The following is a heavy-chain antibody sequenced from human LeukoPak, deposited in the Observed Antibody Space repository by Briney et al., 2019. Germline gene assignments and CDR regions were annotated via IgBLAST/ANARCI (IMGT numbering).Heavy chain of an antibody. J-gene: IGHJ4*02. D-gene: IGHD3-10*01. CDR3: ARVSLWFGELPDRYFDY. Sequence: GGSLRLSCAASGFISSDYYMSWIRQAPGKGLEWISYISSSGTTIYYADSVRGRFTISRDKAMNSLYLQMRSLRAEDTAVYYCARVSLWFGELPDRYFDYWGQGTLVTVSS. CDR2: ISSSGTTI. V-gene: IGHV3-11*04. CDR1: GFISSDYY.